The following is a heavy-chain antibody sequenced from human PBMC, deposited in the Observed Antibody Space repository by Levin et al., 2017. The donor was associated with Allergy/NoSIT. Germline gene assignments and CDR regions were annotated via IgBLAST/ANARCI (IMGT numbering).Heavy chain of an antibody. Sequence: SETLSLTCTVSGGSISSYYWSWIRQPPGKGLEWIGYIYYSGSTNYNPSLKSRVTISVDTSKNQFSLKLSSVTAADTAVYYCARGVVRLGDYDRYYYYYMDVWGKGTTVTVSS. CDR3: ARGVVRLGDYDRYYYYYMDV. CDR1: GGSISSYY. D-gene: IGHD4-17*01. CDR2: IYYSGST. J-gene: IGHJ6*03. V-gene: IGHV4-59*01.